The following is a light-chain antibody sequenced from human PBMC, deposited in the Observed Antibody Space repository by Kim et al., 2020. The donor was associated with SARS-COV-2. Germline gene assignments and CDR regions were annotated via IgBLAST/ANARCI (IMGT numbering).Light chain of an antibody. V-gene: IGLV3-19*01. CDR1: SLRSYY. Sequence: SSELTQDPAVSVALGQTVRITCQGDSLRSYYASWYQQKPGQAPVLVIYGKNNRPSGIPDRFSGSSSGNTASLTITGAQAEDEADYYCNSRDSSGNHRGVFGGGNKLTVL. CDR2: GKN. J-gene: IGLJ3*02. CDR3: NSRDSSGNHRGV.